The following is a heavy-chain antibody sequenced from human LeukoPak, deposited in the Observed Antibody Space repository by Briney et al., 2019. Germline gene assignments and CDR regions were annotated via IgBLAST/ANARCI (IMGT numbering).Heavy chain of an antibody. CDR2: INQDGSEK. CDR1: GFTFSRYW. CDR3: ARDRALVSMVRGVMGYFYYYMDV. V-gene: IGHV3-7*01. D-gene: IGHD3-10*01. J-gene: IGHJ6*03. Sequence: GGSLRLSCAASGFTFSRYWMSWVRQAPGKGLEWVANINQDGSEKYYVDSVKGRFTIARDNAKNSLYLAMNSLRAEDTAVYYCARDRALVSMVRGVMGYFYYYMDVWGKGTTVTISS.